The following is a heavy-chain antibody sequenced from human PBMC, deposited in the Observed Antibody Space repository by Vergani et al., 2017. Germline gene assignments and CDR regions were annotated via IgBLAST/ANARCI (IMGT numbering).Heavy chain of an antibody. CDR3: ARGGPLRYFDWLVSDCNWFDP. J-gene: IGHJ5*02. V-gene: IGHV4-34*01. D-gene: IGHD3-9*01. CDR2: INHSGST. CDR1: GGSFSGYY. Sequence: QVQLQQWGAGLLKPSETLSLTCAVSGGSFSGYYWSWIRQPQGKGLEWIGEINHSGSTTYNPSLKRLVTISVATSKNQFTLKLSSVTAAYTAVYYRARGGPLRYFDWLVSDCNWFDPWGQGTLVTVSS.